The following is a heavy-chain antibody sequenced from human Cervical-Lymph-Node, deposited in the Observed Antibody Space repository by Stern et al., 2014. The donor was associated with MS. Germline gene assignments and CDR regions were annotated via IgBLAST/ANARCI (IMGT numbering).Heavy chain of an antibody. V-gene: IGHV3-9*01. CDR1: GFTFDDYA. CDR3: AKDRNRGYSYGYSYGMDV. J-gene: IGHJ6*02. CDR2: ISWISGSI. Sequence: EVQLVESGGGLVQPGRSLRLSCAASGFTFDDYAMHWVRKAPGKGLEWVSGISWISGSIGYADSVKGRFTISRDNAKNSLYLQMNSLRAEDTALYYCAKDRNRGYSYGYSYGMDVWGQGTTVTVSS. D-gene: IGHD5-18*01.